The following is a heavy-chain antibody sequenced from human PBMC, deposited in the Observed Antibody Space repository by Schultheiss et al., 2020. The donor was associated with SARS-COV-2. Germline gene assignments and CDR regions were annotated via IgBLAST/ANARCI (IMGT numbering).Heavy chain of an antibody. D-gene: IGHD3-10*01. CDR3: AKDVTMVRGVIYYYYGMDV. J-gene: IGHJ6*02. Sequence: GGSLRLSCAASGFGFDAHGMHWVRQAPGKGLVWVSRINSDGGSITHVDSVKGRFTISRDNSKNTLYLQMNSLRAEDTAVYYCAKDVTMVRGVIYYYYGMDVWGQGTTVTVSS. CDR2: INSDGGSI. CDR1: GFGFDAHG. V-gene: IGHV3-74*01.